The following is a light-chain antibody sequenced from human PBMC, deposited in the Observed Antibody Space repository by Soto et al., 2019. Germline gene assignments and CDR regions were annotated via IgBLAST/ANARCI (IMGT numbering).Light chain of an antibody. CDR1: NIGAKS. J-gene: IGLJ2*01. V-gene: IGLV3-21*02. Sequence: SYELTQPPSVSVAPGQTAAITCGGDNIGAKSVHWNQQRPGQAPVLVVYEDSDRPSGIPERFSGSNSGNAATLTIRRVEAGDEADYYCQVWNVHRDHPGVVFGGGTKVTVL. CDR2: EDS. CDR3: QVWNVHRDHPGVV.